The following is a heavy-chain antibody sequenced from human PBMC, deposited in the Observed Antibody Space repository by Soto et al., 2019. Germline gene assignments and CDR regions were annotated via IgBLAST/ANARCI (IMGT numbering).Heavy chain of an antibody. J-gene: IGHJ4*02. D-gene: IGHD3-10*01. CDR3: ARAPMVRGFDY. V-gene: IGHV3-33*01. Sequence: QVQLVESGGGVVQPGRSLRLSCAASGFTFSSYGMHWVRQAPGKGLEWVAVIWYDGSNKYYADSVKGRFTISRDNSKNTLYLHMNSLRAEDTAVYYCARAPMVRGFDYWGQGTLVTVSS. CDR2: IWYDGSNK. CDR1: GFTFSSYG.